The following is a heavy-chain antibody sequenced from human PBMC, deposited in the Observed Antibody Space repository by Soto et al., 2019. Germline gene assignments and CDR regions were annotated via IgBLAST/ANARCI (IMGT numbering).Heavy chain of an antibody. CDR2: ISAYKGNT. CDR1: GYTFTNYG. Sequence: ASVKVSCKASGYTFTNYGISWVRQAPGQELEWMGWISAYKGNTNYAQKFQGRVTMTTDTSTSTAYMELRSLRSDDTAVYYCASRSGQLPYYFDYWGQGTLVTVSS. V-gene: IGHV1-18*01. J-gene: IGHJ4*02. D-gene: IGHD6-6*01. CDR3: ASRSGQLPYYFDY.